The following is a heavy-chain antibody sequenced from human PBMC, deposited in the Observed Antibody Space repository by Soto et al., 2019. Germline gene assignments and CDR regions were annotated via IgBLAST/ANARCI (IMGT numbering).Heavy chain of an antibody. CDR3: ARGGFTIFGVVSYYYYGMDV. D-gene: IGHD3-3*01. CDR1: GGTFSSYA. Sequence: SAKVSCKASGGTFSSYAISWVRQAPGQGREWMGGIIPIFGTANYAQKFQGRVTITADKSTSTAYMELSSLRSEDTAVYYCARGGFTIFGVVSYYYYGMDVWGQGXTVTVSS. J-gene: IGHJ6*02. V-gene: IGHV1-69*06. CDR2: IIPIFGTA.